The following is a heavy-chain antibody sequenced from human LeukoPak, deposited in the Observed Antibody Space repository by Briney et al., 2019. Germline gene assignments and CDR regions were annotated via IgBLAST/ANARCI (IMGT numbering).Heavy chain of an antibody. CDR2: ISHSGSTI. D-gene: IGHD3-10*02. CDR1: GFSISSYE. J-gene: IGHJ6*04. Sequence: GGSLRLSCEASGFSISSYEMTWVRQAPGKGLEWVSHISHSGSTISYADSVKGRFTISRDNVKNSVYLQMNSLRAEDTAVYYCAELGITMIGGVWGKGTTVTISS. V-gene: IGHV3-48*03. CDR3: AELGITMIGGV.